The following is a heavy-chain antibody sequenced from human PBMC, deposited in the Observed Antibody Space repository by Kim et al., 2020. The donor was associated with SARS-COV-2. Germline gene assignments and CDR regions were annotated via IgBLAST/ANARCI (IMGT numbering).Heavy chain of an antibody. CDR2: IYTSGST. Sequence: SETLSLTCTVSGGSISSGSYYWSWIRQPAGKGLEWIGRIYTSGSTNYNPSLKSRVTISVDTSKNQFSLKLSSVTAADTAVYYCARDLGWRGGGRFDYWGQGTLVTVSS. J-gene: IGHJ4*02. D-gene: IGHD2-15*01. CDR1: GGSISSGSYY. CDR3: ARDLGWRGGGRFDY. V-gene: IGHV4-61*02.